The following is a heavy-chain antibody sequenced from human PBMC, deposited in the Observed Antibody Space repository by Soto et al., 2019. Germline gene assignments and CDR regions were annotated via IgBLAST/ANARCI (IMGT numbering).Heavy chain of an antibody. Sequence: EVQMLESGGGLVQPGGCLSLSCAASGFTFSSYALTWVRQAPGKGLEWVSSITGSGDYTRYTDSVKGRFTITRDNAKNTLFLQMKSLRADDTAIYYCGKDPNGDYFVAFDFWGQGTMVTVSS. J-gene: IGHJ3*01. CDR1: GFTFSSYA. CDR3: GKDPNGDYFVAFDF. CDR2: ITGSGDYT. V-gene: IGHV3-23*01. D-gene: IGHD4-17*01.